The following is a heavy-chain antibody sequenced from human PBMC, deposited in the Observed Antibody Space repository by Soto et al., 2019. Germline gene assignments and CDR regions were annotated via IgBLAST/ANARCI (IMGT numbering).Heavy chain of an antibody. V-gene: IGHV4-4*02. CDR2: IYYSGST. Sequence: LSLTCAVSGGSLSSSSWWSWVRQPPGKALEWLGEIYYSGSTKYNPSLNSRVTISADQSKNDFSLRLSSATAADTAVYYCVHHGGDPYYHDFWGQGMLVTVSS. CDR3: VHHGGDPYYHDF. CDR1: GGSLSSSSW. D-gene: IGHD4-17*01. J-gene: IGHJ4*02.